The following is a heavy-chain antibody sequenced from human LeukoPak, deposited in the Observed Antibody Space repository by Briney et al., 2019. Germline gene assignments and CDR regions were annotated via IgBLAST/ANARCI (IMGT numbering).Heavy chain of an antibody. CDR2: MYYSGST. Sequence: SQTLSLTCTVSGGSISSGDYYWSWIRQPPGKGLEWLAYMYYSGSTYYNPSLKSRVTMSADTSKNQLSLKLSTVTAADTAVYYCARVAATDYYYYYAMDVWGQGTTVTVSS. D-gene: IGHD6-13*01. CDR1: GGSISSGDYY. J-gene: IGHJ6*02. CDR3: ARVAATDYYYYYAMDV. V-gene: IGHV4-30-4*01.